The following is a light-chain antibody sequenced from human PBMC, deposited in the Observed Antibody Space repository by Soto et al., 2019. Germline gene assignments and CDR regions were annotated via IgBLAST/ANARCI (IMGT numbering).Light chain of an antibody. CDR2: RSS. V-gene: IGLV1-44*01. CDR1: SSNIGSHS. Sequence: QSVLTQPPSASGTPGQRVTISCSGSSSNIGSHSVNWYQRLPGMAPKLLIYRSSQRPSGVPDRFSGSKSGTSGSLAISGLQSGDEADYYCAAWDDSLNGPVFGGGTQLTVL. CDR3: AAWDDSLNGPV. J-gene: IGLJ3*02.